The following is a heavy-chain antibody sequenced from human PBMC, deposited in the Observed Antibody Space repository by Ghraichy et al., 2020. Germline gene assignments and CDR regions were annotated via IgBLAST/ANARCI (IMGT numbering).Heavy chain of an antibody. J-gene: IGHJ4*02. V-gene: IGHV6-1*01. CDR1: GDSVSSSSST. Sequence: SETLSLTCAISGDSVSSSSSTWNWISQSPSRGLEWLGRTYYRSKWYYHYAVSVKSRLTINPDTSKNQFSLQLNSVTPEDTAMYYCARTAGIGVDYWGQGTLVTVSS. CDR3: ARTAGIGVDY. D-gene: IGHD1-26*01. CDR2: TYYRSKWYY.